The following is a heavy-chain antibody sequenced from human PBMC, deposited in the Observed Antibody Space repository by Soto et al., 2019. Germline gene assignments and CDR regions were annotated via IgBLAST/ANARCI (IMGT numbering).Heavy chain of an antibody. CDR1: GFTFSCCA. CDR2: IHGGADYT. Sequence: EVQLLEPGGALVQPGGSLSLSCAASGFTFSCCAMSWVRQAPGRGLEWVSTIHGGADYTHYTDSVKGRFTISIDNSRNTVFLQKNSLTAGDTAIYYCAKNRGPGSYTNWSFNVGGRGTPVNVSS. D-gene: IGHD1-26*01. CDR3: AKNRGPGSYTNWSFNV. V-gene: IGHV3-23*01. J-gene: IGHJ2*01.